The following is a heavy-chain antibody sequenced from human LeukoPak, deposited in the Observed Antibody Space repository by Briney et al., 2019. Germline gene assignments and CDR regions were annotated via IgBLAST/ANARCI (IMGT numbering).Heavy chain of an antibody. CDR1: GGTFSSYA. CDR2: IIPIFGTA. D-gene: IGHD2-2*01. J-gene: IGHJ3*02. CDR3: ASSLVVVPAARGAFDI. Sequence: SVKVSCKASGGTFSSYAISWVRQAPGQGLEWMGRIIPIFGTANYAQKFQGRVTITTDESTSTAYMELSSLRSEDTAVYYCASSLVVVPAARGAFDIWGQGTMVTVSS. V-gene: IGHV1-69*05.